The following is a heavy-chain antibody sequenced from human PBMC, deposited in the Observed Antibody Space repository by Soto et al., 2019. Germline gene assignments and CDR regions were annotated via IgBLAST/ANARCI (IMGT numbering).Heavy chain of an antibody. CDR3: ARGSTDSYPGSRIFDF. CDR1: GFTFSDYY. D-gene: IGHD3-10*01. Sequence: PGGSLRLSCAASGFTFSDYYMDWVRQAPGKGLEWVGRTRNKGNSYTTEYAASVKGRFTISGDASKNSLYLQMNSLRVEDSALYYCARGSTDSYPGSRIFDFWGRGTLVTVSS. J-gene: IGHJ4*02. V-gene: IGHV3-72*01. CDR2: TRNKGNSYTT.